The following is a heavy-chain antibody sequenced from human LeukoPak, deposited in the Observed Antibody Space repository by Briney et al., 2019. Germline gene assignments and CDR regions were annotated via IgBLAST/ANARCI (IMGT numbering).Heavy chain of an antibody. CDR3: TLGGPIVVLPVAFDY. Sequence: PGGSLRLSCAASGFTFSSFSMNWVRQAPGNGLEWVSSISSSSSHIYYADSVTGRFTISRDNARKSLFLQMNSLRAEDTAIYYCTLGGPIVVLPVAFDYWGQGTMVTVSS. D-gene: IGHD2-2*01. CDR1: GFTFSSFS. J-gene: IGHJ4*02. CDR2: ISSSSSHI. V-gene: IGHV3-21*01.